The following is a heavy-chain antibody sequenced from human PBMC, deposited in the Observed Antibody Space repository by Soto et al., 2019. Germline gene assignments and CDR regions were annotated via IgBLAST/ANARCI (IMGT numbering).Heavy chain of an antibody. Sequence: GGSLRLSCAASGFTFSSYSMNWVRQAPGKGLEWVSSISSSSSYIYYADSVKGRFTISRDNAKNSLYLQMNSLRAEDTAVYYCARSGYGFYYYYGMDVWGKGTTVTVS. J-gene: IGHJ6*04. CDR2: ISSSSSYI. V-gene: IGHV3-21*01. D-gene: IGHD5-12*01. CDR1: GFTFSSYS. CDR3: ARSGYGFYYYYGMDV.